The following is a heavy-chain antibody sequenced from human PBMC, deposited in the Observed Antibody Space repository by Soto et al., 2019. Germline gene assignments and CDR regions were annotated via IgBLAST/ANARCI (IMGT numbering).Heavy chain of an antibody. CDR3: ARGPLVVLNYFPS. J-gene: IGHJ4*02. V-gene: IGHV1-69*02. Sequence: QVQLVQSGPEVKKPGSSVKVSCKASGGTFRNYPINWVRQAPGQGLEWMGSIFPLTDIPDYAQNFQARLTNSADRSTSTAYMELNSLTSDDTAMYFCARGPLVVLNYFPSWGQGTLVTVSS. CDR2: IFPLTDIP. CDR1: GGTFRNYP.